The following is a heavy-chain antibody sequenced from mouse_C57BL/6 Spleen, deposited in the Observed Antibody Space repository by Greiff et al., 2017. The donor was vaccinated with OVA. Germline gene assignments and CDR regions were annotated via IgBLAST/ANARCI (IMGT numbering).Heavy chain of an antibody. CDR1: GFNIKNTY. J-gene: IGHJ2*01. CDR2: IDPANGNT. D-gene: IGHD1-1*01. V-gene: IGHV14-3*01. CDR3: ASLFTTVEGIDD. Sequence: EVQGVESVAELVRPGASVKLSCTASGFNIKNTYMHWVKQRPEQGLEWIGRIDPANGNTKYAPKFQGKATITADKSSNTAYLQLSSLTSEDTAIYYCASLFTTVEGIDDWGQGTTLTVSS.